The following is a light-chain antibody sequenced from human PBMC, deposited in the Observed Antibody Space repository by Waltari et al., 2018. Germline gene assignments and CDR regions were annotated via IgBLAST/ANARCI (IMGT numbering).Light chain of an antibody. V-gene: IGLV8-61*01. CDR3: VLYLGSGIWV. J-gene: IGLJ3*02. Sequence: QTVVTQEPSFSVSPGGTVTLTCGLSSGSVSTSYYPSWYQQTPGQAPRTPLDHPNGRSSGVPDRFSGFILGNKAALTIAGAQADDECEYYCVLYLGSGIWVFGGGTKVTVL. CDR2: HPN. CDR1: SGSVSTSYY.